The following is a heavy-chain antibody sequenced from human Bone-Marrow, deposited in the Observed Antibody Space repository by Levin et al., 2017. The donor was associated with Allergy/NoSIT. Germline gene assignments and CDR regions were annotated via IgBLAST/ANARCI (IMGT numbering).Heavy chain of an antibody. J-gene: IGHJ4*02. Sequence: PGGSLRLSCAASGFSVSRNYMSWVRQAPGKGLEWVSLIYSNGDTQYADSVKGRFTISRDNSRNTLYLQMNSLRGDDTAVYYCARNGVGTAAGTPWGQGTLVTVSS. V-gene: IGHV3-66*01. CDR1: GFSVSRNY. CDR3: ARNGVGTAAGTP. CDR2: IYSNGDT. D-gene: IGHD6-13*01.